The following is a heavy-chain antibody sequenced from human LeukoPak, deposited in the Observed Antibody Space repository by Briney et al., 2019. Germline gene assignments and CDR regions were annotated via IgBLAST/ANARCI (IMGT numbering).Heavy chain of an antibody. CDR2: ISSSGNTI. CDR3: ARDRYYIFDY. J-gene: IGHJ4*02. V-gene: IGHV3-48*01. D-gene: IGHD3-10*01. CDR1: GFTFSSYS. Sequence: PGGSLRLSCAASGFTFSSYSMNWVRQAPGKGLEWVSYISSSGNTIYYADSVKGRFTISRDNAKNSLYLQMNSLRAEDTAVYFCARDRYYIFDYWGQGAPVTVSS.